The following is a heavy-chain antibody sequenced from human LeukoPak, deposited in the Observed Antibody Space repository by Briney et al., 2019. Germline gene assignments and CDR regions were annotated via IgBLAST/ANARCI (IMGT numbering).Heavy chain of an antibody. Sequence: PGRSLRLSCAASGFTFDDYAMHWVRQAPGKGLEWVSGISWNSGSIGYADSVKGRLTISRDNAKNSLYLQMNSLRAEDTALYYCAKDMGRYSSGWPGGMDVWGQGTTVTVSS. J-gene: IGHJ6*02. CDR2: ISWNSGSI. CDR3: AKDMGRYSSGWPGGMDV. D-gene: IGHD6-19*01. V-gene: IGHV3-9*01. CDR1: GFTFDDYA.